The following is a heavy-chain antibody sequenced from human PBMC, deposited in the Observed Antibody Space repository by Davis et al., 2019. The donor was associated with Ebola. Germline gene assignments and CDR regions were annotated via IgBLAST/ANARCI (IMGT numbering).Heavy chain of an antibody. CDR3: AKCRIAAGRFLDS. J-gene: IGHJ4*02. V-gene: IGHV3-23*01. Sequence: GESLKISCAASGFTFSSYAMSWVRQAPGKGLEWVSTISDSGDSTYYADSVKGRFTISRDNSRNTLYLQMNSLRAEDTAVYHCAKCRIAAGRFLDSWGQGTRVIVSS. D-gene: IGHD2-15*01. CDR2: ISDSGDST. CDR1: GFTFSSYA.